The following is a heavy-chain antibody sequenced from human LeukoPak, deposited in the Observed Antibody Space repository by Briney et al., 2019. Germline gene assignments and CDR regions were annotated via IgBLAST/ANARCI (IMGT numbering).Heavy chain of an antibody. CDR1: GFTLSNYW. Sequence: PGGSLRLSCAASGFTLSNYWMNWVRQVPGKGLVWVSRILGDGVTTNYADSVKGRFTISRDNAKNTLYLQMNSLRAEDTAVYYCARGNYGPDYWGQGTLVTVSS. CDR2: ILGDGVTT. D-gene: IGHD3-16*01. CDR3: ARGNYGPDY. J-gene: IGHJ4*02. V-gene: IGHV3-74*01.